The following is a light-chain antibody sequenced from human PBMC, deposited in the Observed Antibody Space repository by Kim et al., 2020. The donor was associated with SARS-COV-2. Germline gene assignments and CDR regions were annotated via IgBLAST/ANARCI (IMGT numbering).Light chain of an antibody. CDR2: RDT. Sequence: PGTSAPIICSGDNLGDKYDYRYQQAPGQSPVLVIYRDTKRATGIPDRFSGSSSGSTATLTISGTQARDEADYYCQAWDSNTAGFGGGTQLTVL. V-gene: IGLV3-1*01. CDR1: NLGDKY. J-gene: IGLJ3*02. CDR3: QAWDSNTAG.